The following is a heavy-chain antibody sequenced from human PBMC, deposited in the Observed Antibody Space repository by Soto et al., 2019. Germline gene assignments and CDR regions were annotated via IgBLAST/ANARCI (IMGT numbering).Heavy chain of an antibody. Sequence: LRLSCAASGFTFSSYSMNWVRQAPGKGPEWVSYISSSSSTIYYADSVKGRFTISRDNAKNSLYLQMNSLRDEDTAVYYCAREDIAGLNWLDPWGQGTLVTVSS. V-gene: IGHV3-48*02. D-gene: IGHD6-13*01. CDR2: ISSSSSTI. CDR1: GFTFSSYS. CDR3: AREDIAGLNWLDP. J-gene: IGHJ5*02.